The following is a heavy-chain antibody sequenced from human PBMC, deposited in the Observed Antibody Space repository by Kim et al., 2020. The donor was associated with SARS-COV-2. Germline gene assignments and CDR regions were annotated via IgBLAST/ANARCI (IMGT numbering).Heavy chain of an antibody. CDR3: ARVRYSSGWYGADIDYYYYGMDV. CDR2: IYYSGST. J-gene: IGHJ6*02. D-gene: IGHD6-19*01. CDR1: GGSISSSSYY. Sequence: SETLSLTCTVSGGSISSSSYYWGWIRQPPGKGLEWIGSIYYSGSTYYNPSLKSRVTISVDTSKNQFSLKLSSVTAADTAVYYCARVRYSSGWYGADIDYYYYGMDVWGQGTTVTVSS. V-gene: IGHV4-39*01.